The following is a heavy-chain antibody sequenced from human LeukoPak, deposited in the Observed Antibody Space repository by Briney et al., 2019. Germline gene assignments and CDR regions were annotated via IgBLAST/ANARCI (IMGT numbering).Heavy chain of an antibody. J-gene: IGHJ5*02. CDR2: ISAYNGNT. D-gene: IGHD1-26*01. CDR1: GYTLTELS. V-gene: IGHV1-18*01. CDR3: ARREGFDP. Sequence: ASVKVSCKVSGYTLTELSMHWVRQAPGQGLEWMGWISAYNGNTNYAQKLQGRVTMTTDTSTSTAYMELRSLRSDDAAVYYCARREGFDPWGQGTLVTVSS.